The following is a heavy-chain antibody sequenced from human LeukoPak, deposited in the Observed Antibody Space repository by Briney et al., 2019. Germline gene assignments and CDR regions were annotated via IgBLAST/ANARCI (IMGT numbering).Heavy chain of an antibody. D-gene: IGHD7-27*01. CDR1: GFTFSTYW. V-gene: IGHV3-7*01. CDR3: ARDLNWETY. CDR2: IKPDGSQI. J-gene: IGHJ4*02. Sequence: GGSLRLSCAASGFTFSTYWMAWVRQAPGKGLEWVANIKPDGSQIYYVDSVKGRFTISRDNAKNSLYLQMNSLRAEDTAVYYCARDLNWETYWGQGTLVTVSS.